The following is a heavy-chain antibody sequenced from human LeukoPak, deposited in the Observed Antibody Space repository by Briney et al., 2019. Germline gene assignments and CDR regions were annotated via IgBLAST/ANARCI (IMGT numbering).Heavy chain of an antibody. CDR3: ARVAKDILTGYYPRFDY. Sequence: SETLSLTCAVYGGSFSGYYWSWIRQPPGKGLEWIGEINHSGSTNYNPSLKSRVTISVDTSKNQFSLKLSSVTAADTAVYYCARVAKDILTGYYPRFDYWGQGTLVTVSS. D-gene: IGHD3-9*01. CDR1: GGSFSGYY. J-gene: IGHJ4*02. V-gene: IGHV4-34*01. CDR2: INHSGST.